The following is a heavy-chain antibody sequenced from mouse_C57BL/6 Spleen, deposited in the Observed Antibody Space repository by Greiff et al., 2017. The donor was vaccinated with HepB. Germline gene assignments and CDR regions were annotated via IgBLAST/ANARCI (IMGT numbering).Heavy chain of an antibody. Sequence: QVQLQQPGTELVKPGDSVKLSCKASGYTFTSYWMHWVKQRPGQGLEWIGNINPSNGGTNYNEKFKSKATLTVDKSSSTAYMQLSSLTSEDSAVYYCAREKTTVVEYFDVWGTGTTVTVSS. V-gene: IGHV1-53*01. D-gene: IGHD1-1*01. CDR1: GYTFTSYW. CDR3: AREKTTVVEYFDV. CDR2: INPSNGGT. J-gene: IGHJ1*03.